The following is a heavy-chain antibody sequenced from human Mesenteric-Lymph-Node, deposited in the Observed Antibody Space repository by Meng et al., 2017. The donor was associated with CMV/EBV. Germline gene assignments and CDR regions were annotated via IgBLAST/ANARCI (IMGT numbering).Heavy chain of an antibody. Sequence: SETLSLTCTVSGGSISSYYWSWIRQPPGKGLEWIGYIYYSGSTNYNPSLKSRVTISVDTSKNQFSLKLRSDDTAVYYCAREDLVEYQLSHWGQGTLVTVSS. CDR1: GGSISSYY. D-gene: IGHD2-2*01. V-gene: IGHV4-59*01. CDR2: IYYSGST. J-gene: IGHJ4*02. CDR3: AREDLVEYQLSH.